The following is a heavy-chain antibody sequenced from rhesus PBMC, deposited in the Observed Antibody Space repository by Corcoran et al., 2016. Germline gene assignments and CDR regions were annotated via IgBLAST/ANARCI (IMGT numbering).Heavy chain of an antibody. CDR1: GLTFSSYG. J-gene: IGHJ4*01. CDR3: AKDRAMHYFDF. V-gene: IGHV3-103*01. CDR2: INTGGST. Sequence: EVQLVESGGGWAKPGGSLRLSCAAFGLTFSSYGVPWVRQAPGKGLDWFSTINTGGSTYYADSVKGRFTISRDNSKNTVSLQMTSLRAEDTAVYYCAKDRAMHYFDFWGQGVLVTVSS.